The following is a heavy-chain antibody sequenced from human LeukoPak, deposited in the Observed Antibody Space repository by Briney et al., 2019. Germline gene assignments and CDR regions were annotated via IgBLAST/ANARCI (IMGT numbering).Heavy chain of an antibody. J-gene: IGHJ3*02. Sequence: GESLKISCKGSGYSFTSYWIGWVRQMPGKGLEWMGIIYPGDSDTRYSPSFQGQVTISADKSISTAYLQWSSLKASDTAMYYCARKDSSGYYYVWGDAFDIWGQGAMVTVSS. CDR1: GYSFTSYW. CDR2: IYPGDSDT. CDR3: ARKDSSGYYYVWGDAFDI. D-gene: IGHD3-22*01. V-gene: IGHV5-51*01.